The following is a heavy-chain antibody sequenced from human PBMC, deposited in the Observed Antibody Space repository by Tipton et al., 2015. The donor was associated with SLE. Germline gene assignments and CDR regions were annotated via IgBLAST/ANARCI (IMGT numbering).Heavy chain of an antibody. CDR3: ARDHPIMTTVTS. J-gene: IGHJ4*02. CDR2: IYYSGST. D-gene: IGHD4-17*01. Sequence: TLSLTCTVSGGSISSSSYYWGWIRQPPGKGLEWTGSIYYSGSTYYNPSLKSRVTISVDTSKNQFSLKLSSVTAADTAMYYCARDHPIMTTVTSWGQGTLVTVSS. V-gene: IGHV4-39*07. CDR1: GGSISSSSYY.